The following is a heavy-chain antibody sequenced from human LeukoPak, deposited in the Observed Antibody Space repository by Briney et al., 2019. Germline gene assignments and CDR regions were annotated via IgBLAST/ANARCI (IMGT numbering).Heavy chain of an antibody. J-gene: IGHJ3*02. V-gene: IGHV3-30*18. CDR1: GFTFSSYG. CDR3: AKKWDYYDSSGYYYAPETDAFDI. Sequence: PGRSLRLSCAASGFTFSSYGMHWVRQAPGKGLEWVAVISYDGSNKYYADSVKGRFTISRDNSKNTLYLQMNSLRAEDTAVYYCAKKWDYYDSSGYYYAPETDAFDIWGQGTMVTVSS. CDR2: ISYDGSNK. D-gene: IGHD3-22*01.